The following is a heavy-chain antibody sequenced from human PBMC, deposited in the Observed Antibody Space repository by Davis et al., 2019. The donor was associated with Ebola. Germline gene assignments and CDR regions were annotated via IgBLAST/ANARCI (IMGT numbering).Heavy chain of an antibody. CDR3: ARRETYYDFWSGDGLYYFDY. Sequence: GGSLRLSCAASGFTFSSYAMSWVRQAPGKGLEWVAVIWYDGSNKYYADSVKGRFTISRDNSKNTLYLQMNSLRAEDTAVYYCARRETYYDFWSGDGLYYFDYWGQGTLVTVSS. CDR2: IWYDGSNK. CDR1: GFTFSSYA. D-gene: IGHD3-3*01. J-gene: IGHJ4*02. V-gene: IGHV3-33*08.